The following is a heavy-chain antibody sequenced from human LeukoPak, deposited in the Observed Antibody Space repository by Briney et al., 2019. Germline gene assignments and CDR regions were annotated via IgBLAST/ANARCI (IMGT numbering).Heavy chain of an antibody. D-gene: IGHD1-26*01. J-gene: IGHJ4*02. CDR3: AKALVGANYFDY. CDR2: ISGSDGTT. V-gene: IGHV3-23*01. Sequence: HSGGSLRLSCAVSGFTFSSYAMSWVRQTPGKGLEWVSAISGSDGTTFYADSVKGRFTISRDSSKNTLYLQMNSLRAGDTAVYFCAKALVGANYFDYWGQGTLVTVSS. CDR1: GFTFSSYA.